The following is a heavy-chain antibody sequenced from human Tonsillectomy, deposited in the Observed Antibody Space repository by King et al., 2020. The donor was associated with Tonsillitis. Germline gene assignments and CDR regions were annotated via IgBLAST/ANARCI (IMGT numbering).Heavy chain of an antibody. D-gene: IGHD1-26*01. Sequence: VQLQESGPGLVKPSQTLSLTCTVSGGSISSGGYYWSWIRQHPGKGLEWIGYIYYSGSTFYNPSLKSRVTISVDTSKNQFSLKLSSVTAADTAVYYCARVEQWELSPIFDYWGQGTLVTVSS. J-gene: IGHJ4*02. CDR2: IYYSGST. CDR1: GGSISSGGYY. V-gene: IGHV4-31*03. CDR3: ARVEQWELSPIFDY.